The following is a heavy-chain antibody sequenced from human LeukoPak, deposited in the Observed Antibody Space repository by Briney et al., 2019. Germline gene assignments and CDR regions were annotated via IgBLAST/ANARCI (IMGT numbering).Heavy chain of an antibody. CDR2: ISSSSYI. V-gene: IGHV3-21*01. Sequence: GGSLRLSCAASGFTFSSYSMNWVRQAPGKGLGWVSSISSSSYIYYADSVKGRFTISRDNAKNSLYLQMNSLRAEDTAVYYCARDRNCGGDCYADYWGQGTLVTVSS. J-gene: IGHJ4*02. CDR3: ARDRNCGGDCYADY. CDR1: GFTFSSYS. D-gene: IGHD2-21*02.